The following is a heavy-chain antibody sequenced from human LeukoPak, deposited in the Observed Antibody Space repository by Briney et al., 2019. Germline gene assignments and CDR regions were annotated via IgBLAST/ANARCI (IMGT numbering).Heavy chain of an antibody. V-gene: IGHV3-9*01. D-gene: IGHD2-15*01. CDR1: GFTFKDYG. CDR2: INWNGGGT. J-gene: IGHJ6*02. CDR3: AKHMRAANTYSFFGLDV. Sequence: GGPLRLSCAATGFTFKDYGMHWVRQPPGKGLEWVSSINWNGGGTDYADSVKGRFTISRDNAKNSLYLQLSSLRPEDTALYYCAKHMRAANTYSFFGLDVWGQGTTVTVSS.